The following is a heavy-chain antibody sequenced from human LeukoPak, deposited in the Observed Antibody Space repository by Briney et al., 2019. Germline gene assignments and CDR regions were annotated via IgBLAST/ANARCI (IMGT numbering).Heavy chain of an antibody. CDR3: AKAYCSSTSCLYYFDY. V-gene: IGHV3-30*02. CDR2: IRYDGSNK. J-gene: IGHJ4*02. D-gene: IGHD2-2*01. Sequence: PGGSLRLSCAASGFTFSSYGMHWVRQAPGKGLEWVAFIRYDGSNKYYADSVKGRFTISRDNSKNTLYLQMNSLRAEDTAVYYCAKAYCSSTSCLYYFDYWGQGTLVTVSS. CDR1: GFTFSSYG.